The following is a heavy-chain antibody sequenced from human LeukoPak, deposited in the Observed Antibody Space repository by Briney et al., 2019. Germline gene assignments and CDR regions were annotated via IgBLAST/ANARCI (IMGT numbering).Heavy chain of an antibody. CDR1: GHTFSIYN. Sequence: ASVKVSCKASGHTFSIYNMHWVRQAPGQGLEWMGIINPSGGTSYAQKFQGRVTMTRDTSTTTVHMELSSLRSEDTAVYYCARAGSRDTAMVTDPFDYWGQGTLVTVSS. V-gene: IGHV1-46*01. J-gene: IGHJ4*02. CDR2: INPSGGT. CDR3: ARAGSRDTAMVTDPFDY. D-gene: IGHD5-18*01.